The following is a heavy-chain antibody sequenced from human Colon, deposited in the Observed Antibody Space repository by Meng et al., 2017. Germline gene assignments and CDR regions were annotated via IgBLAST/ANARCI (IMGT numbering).Heavy chain of an antibody. CDR3: ARVGPGELPNFFDP. V-gene: IGHV4-4*02. CDR2: IDHTGNT. CDR1: GGSISSGDW. D-gene: IGHD1-7*01. Sequence: QVQLQGSGPGVVKPSGTLSLTCAVSGGSISSGDWWSWVRQPPGKGLEWIAEIDHTGNTNYNPSLKSRVTISVDKSKNQFSLKLSFMTAADTAVYYCARVGPGELPNFFDPWGQGTLVTVSS. J-gene: IGHJ5*02.